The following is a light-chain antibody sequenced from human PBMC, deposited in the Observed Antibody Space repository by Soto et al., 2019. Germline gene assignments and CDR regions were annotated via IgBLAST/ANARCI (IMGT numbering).Light chain of an antibody. V-gene: IGLV1-47*01. J-gene: IGLJ3*02. CDR3: AVWDASLTGWV. Sequence: QSVLTQQPSASGTPGQSLTISCAGSSSNIGSHYVYWYQHLPGTAPKLLIFRDGQRPSGVPDRFFGSKSGTSASLAISGLRSEDEAHYYCAVWDASLTGWVFGGGTQLTVL. CDR1: SSNIGSHY. CDR2: RDG.